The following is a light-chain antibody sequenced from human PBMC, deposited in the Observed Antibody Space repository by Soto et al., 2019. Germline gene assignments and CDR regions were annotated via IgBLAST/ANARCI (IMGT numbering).Light chain of an antibody. CDR3: GTWDSSLSAYV. V-gene: IGLV1-51*02. Sequence: QSALTQPPSVSAAPGQKVTISCSGSSSNIGNNYVSWYQQLPGTAPKLLIYENNKRPSGIPDRFSGSKSGTSATLGITGLQTGDEADYYCGTWDSSLSAYVFGTETKVTVL. CDR1: SSNIGNNY. CDR2: ENN. J-gene: IGLJ1*01.